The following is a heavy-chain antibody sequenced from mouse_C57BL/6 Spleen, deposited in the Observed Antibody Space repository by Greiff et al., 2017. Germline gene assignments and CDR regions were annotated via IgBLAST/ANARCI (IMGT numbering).Heavy chain of an antibody. CDR1: GYSFTDYN. Sequence: VQLQQSGPELVKPGASVKISCKASGYSFTDYNMNWVKQSNGKSLEWIGVINPNYGTTSYNQKFKGKATLTVDQSSSTAYMQLNSLTSEDAAVYYGARGEGYGEYYFDYWGQGTTLTVSS. J-gene: IGHJ2*01. V-gene: IGHV1-39*01. CDR2: INPNYGTT. D-gene: IGHD3-1*01. CDR3: ARGEGYGEYYFDY.